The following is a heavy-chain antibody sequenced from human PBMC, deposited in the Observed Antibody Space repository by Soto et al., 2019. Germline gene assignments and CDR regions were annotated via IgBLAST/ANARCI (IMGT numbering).Heavy chain of an antibody. CDR2: IYPGDSDT. V-gene: IGHV5-51*01. CDR1: GYSFTSYW. D-gene: IGHD6-13*01. J-gene: IGHJ6*02. CDR3: ASTSGYSSSWYLSYYGMDV. Sequence: PGESLKISCKGSGYSFTSYWIGWVRQMPGKGLEWMGIIYPGDSDTRYSPSFQGQVTISADKSISTAYLQWSSLKASDTAMYYCASTSGYSSSWYLSYYGMDVWGQGTTVTV.